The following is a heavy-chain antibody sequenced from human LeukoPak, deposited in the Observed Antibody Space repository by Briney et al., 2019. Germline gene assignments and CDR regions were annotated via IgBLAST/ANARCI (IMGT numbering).Heavy chain of an antibody. CDR3: ARGGGDSSGYFDTDY. CDR2: IYYSGST. Sequence: PSETLSLTCTVSGGSISSHYWSWIRQPPGKGLEWIGYIYYSGSTNYNPSLKSRVTISVDTSKNQFSLKLSSVTAADTAVYYCARGGGDSSGYFDTDYWGQGTLVIVSS. D-gene: IGHD3-22*01. J-gene: IGHJ4*02. CDR1: GGSISSHY. V-gene: IGHV4-59*11.